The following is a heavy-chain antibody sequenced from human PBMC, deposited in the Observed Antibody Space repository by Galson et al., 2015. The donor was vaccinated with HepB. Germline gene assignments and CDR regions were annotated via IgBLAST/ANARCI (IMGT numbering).Heavy chain of an antibody. CDR1: GYTFTSYA. D-gene: IGHD6-13*01. Sequence: SVKVSCKASGYTFTSYAMHWVRQAPGQRLEWMGWINAGNGNTKYSQKFQGRVTITRDTSASTAYMELSSLRSEDTAVYYCGLGLYSSTGAFDIWGQGTVVTVSS. CDR2: INAGNGNT. V-gene: IGHV1-3*01. CDR3: GLGLYSSTGAFDI. J-gene: IGHJ3*02.